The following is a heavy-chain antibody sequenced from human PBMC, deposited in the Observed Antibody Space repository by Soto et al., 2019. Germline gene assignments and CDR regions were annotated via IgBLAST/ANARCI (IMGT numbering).Heavy chain of an antibody. V-gene: IGHV3-21*01. CDR3: HLGYCSSGSCQNWFDP. J-gene: IGHJ5*02. Sequence: EVQLVESGGGLVKPGGSLRLSCAASGFTFSSYSMNWVRQAPGKGLEWVSSISSSSSYIYYADSVKGRFTISRDNAKNSLYLQMNSLRAEDTAVYYCHLGYCSSGSCQNWFDPWGQGTLVTVSS. D-gene: IGHD2-15*01. CDR1: GFTFSSYS. CDR2: ISSSSSYI.